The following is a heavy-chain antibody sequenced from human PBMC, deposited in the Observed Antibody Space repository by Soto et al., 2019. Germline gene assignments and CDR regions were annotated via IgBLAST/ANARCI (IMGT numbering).Heavy chain of an antibody. CDR1: GFTFSSYG. D-gene: IGHD3-3*01. J-gene: IGHJ6*02. CDR2: IWYDGSNK. Sequence: SGGSLRLSCAASGFTFSSYGMHWVRQAPGKGLEWVAVIWYDGSNKYYADSVKGRFTISRDNSKNTLYLQMNSLRAEDTAVYYCARAEGFWSGYLPNYYYYGMDVWGQGTTVTVSS. V-gene: IGHV3-33*01. CDR3: ARAEGFWSGYLPNYYYYGMDV.